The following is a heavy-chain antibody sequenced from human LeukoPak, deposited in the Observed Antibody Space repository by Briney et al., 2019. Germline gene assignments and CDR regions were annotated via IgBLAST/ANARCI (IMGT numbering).Heavy chain of an antibody. V-gene: IGHV3-9*03. Sequence: GGSLRLSCAASGFTFDDYAMHWVRQAPGKGLEWVSGISWNSGSIGYADSVKGRFTISRDNAKNSLYLQMNSLRAEDMTLYYCAKDGSGSYETYYFDYWGQGTLVTVSS. CDR3: AKDGSGSYETYYFDY. CDR1: GFTFDDYA. J-gene: IGHJ4*02. CDR2: ISWNSGSI. D-gene: IGHD1-26*01.